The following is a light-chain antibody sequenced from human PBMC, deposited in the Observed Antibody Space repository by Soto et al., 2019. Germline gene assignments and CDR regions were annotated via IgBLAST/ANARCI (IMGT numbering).Light chain of an antibody. J-gene: IGLJ1*01. V-gene: IGLV2-14*01. CDR1: SSDVGGYNY. Sequence: QSVLTXPASVSGSPGQSITISCTGTSSDVGGYNYVSWYQQHPGKAPKLMIYEVSNRPSGVSNRFSGSKSGNTASLTISGLQAEDEADYYCSSYTSSRTLYVFGTGTKVPVL. CDR3: SSYTSSRTLYV. CDR2: EVS.